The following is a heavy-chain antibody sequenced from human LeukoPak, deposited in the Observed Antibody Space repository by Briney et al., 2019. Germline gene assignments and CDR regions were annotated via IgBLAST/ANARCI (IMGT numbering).Heavy chain of an antibody. Sequence: GESLKISCKGSGYTFSSYWIGWVRQMPGKGLEWMGIIYPVDSDTRYSPSFQAQVTISADKSISTAYLQWSSLEASDTAMYFCARLPKFDSSGPYSRTFDYWGQGTLVTVSS. CDR1: GYTFSSYW. J-gene: IGHJ4*02. D-gene: IGHD3-22*01. V-gene: IGHV5-51*01. CDR2: IYPVDSDT. CDR3: ARLPKFDSSGPYSRTFDY.